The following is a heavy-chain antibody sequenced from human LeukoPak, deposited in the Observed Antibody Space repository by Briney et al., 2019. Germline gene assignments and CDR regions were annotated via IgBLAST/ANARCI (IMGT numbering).Heavy chain of an antibody. V-gene: IGHV3-23*01. Sequence: QPGGSLRLSCAASGFTFSNFAMSWVRQAPGKGLEWVSAVSGSGASTNNADSVKGRFTISRDNSKNTLYLQMNSLRAEDTAVYYCAKFTLGRYDTSSYFEYFDYWGQGTLVTVSS. CDR3: AKFTLGRYDTSSYFEYFDY. J-gene: IGHJ4*02. D-gene: IGHD3-22*01. CDR1: GFTFSNFA. CDR2: VSGSGAST.